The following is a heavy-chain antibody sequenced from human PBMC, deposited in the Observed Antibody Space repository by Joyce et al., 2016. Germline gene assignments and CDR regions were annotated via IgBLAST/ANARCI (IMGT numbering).Heavy chain of an antibody. Sequence: QVELQESGPGLVKPSGTLSLTCSVSGFYITSTNWWAWVSPHPGKGLEWIGPIYHSETTNYNPDLKSLVSISVDKSNNQFSLNLTSVTAADTAVYYCARVVLMSGGMMEGGWFDPWGQGTLVTVSS. CDR3: ARVVLMSGGMMEGGWFDP. V-gene: IGHV4-4*02. CDR1: GFYITSTNW. CDR2: IYHSETT. D-gene: IGHD3-16*01. J-gene: IGHJ5*02.